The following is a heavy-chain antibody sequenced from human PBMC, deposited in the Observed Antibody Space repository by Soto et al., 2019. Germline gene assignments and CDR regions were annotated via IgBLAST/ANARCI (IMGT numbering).Heavy chain of an antibody. V-gene: IGHV3-30*18. CDR2: IPYDGGNN. CDR3: AKDFGISMIVFAFDI. Sequence: GGSLRLSCAASGFSFSNYGMHWVRQAPGKGLEWVAVIPYDGGNNNYADSVKGRFTISRDNSKNTLHLQMNSLRAEDTAVYYCAKDFGISMIVFAFDIWGQGTMVTVSS. J-gene: IGHJ3*02. D-gene: IGHD3-22*01. CDR1: GFSFSNYG.